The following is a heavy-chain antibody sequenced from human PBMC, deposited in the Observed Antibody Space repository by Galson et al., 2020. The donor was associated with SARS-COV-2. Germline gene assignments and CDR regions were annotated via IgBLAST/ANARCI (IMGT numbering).Heavy chain of an antibody. CDR2: IWYDGSNK. CDR3: ARDHYYYDSSGYYYAPYYYYGMDV. CDR1: GFTFSSYG. V-gene: IGHV3-33*01. Sequence: TGGSLRLSCAASGFTFSSYGMHWVRQAPGKGLEWEAVIWYDGSNKYYADTVKGRFTISRDNSKNTLYLQMNSLRAEDTAVYYCARDHYYYDSSGYYYAPYYYYGMDVWGQGTTVTVSS. D-gene: IGHD3-22*01. J-gene: IGHJ6*02.